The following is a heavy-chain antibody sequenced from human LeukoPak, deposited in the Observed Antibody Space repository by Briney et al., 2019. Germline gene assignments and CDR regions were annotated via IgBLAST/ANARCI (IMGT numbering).Heavy chain of an antibody. J-gene: IGHJ6*02. CDR3: ARADRYYYGMDV. D-gene: IGHD3-22*01. CDR2: INPNSGGT. CDR1: GYTFTGYY. Sequence: ASVTVSCKASGYTFTGYYMHWVRQAPGQGLEWMGWINPNSGGTNYAQKFQGRVTMTRDTSISTAYMELSRLRSDDTAVYYCARADRYYYGMDVWGQGTTVTVSS. V-gene: IGHV1-2*02.